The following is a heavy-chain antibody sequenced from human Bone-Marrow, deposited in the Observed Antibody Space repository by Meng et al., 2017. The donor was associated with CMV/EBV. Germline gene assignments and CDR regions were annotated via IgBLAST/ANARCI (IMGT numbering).Heavy chain of an antibody. D-gene: IGHD2-2*01. CDR1: GFTFSSYE. V-gene: IGHV3-48*03. CDR2: ISSSGSTI. CDR3: AKRGANCTRTGCYYYFDH. J-gene: IGHJ4*02. Sequence: GESLKISCAASGFTFSSYEMNWVRQAPGKGLEWASYISSSGSTIYYADSVKGRFTISRDNAKNSLYLQMNSLRAEDTAVYYCAKRGANCTRTGCYYYFDHWGQGTLVTVSS.